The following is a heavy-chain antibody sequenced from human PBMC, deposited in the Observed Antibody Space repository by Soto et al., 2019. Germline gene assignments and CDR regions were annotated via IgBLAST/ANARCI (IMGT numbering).Heavy chain of an antibody. Sequence: EVQLVESGGGLVKPGESLRLSCAASGFSFSSYTTNWVRQAPGKGLQWVSSITNRGTHTYSADSVKGRFTISRDNDKNLLYLQMKHLGAEGTGIFFCARAHEVAWFDSWGLGTLGPVPS. J-gene: IGHJ5*01. CDR1: GFSFSSYT. CDR3: ARAHEVAWFDS. D-gene: IGHD2-15*01. CDR2: ITNRGTHT. V-gene: IGHV3-21*01.